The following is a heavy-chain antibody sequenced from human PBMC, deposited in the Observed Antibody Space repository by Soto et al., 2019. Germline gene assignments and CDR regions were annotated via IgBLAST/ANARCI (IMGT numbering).Heavy chain of an antibody. Sequence: PGESLKISCKGSGYNFTSFWLNWVRQIPGKGLEWVGRIDPTDSFTNYSPPFEGLVTISVDKSISTAYLQWSTLQASDTAIYYCARPASGGSRDAFDIWGQGTTVTVSS. V-gene: IGHV5-10-1*01. J-gene: IGHJ3*02. CDR1: GYNFTSFW. D-gene: IGHD2-15*01. CDR2: IDPTDSFT. CDR3: ARPASGGSRDAFDI.